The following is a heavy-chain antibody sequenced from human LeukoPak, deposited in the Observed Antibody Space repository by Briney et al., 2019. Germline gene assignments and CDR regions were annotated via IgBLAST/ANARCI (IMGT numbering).Heavy chain of an antibody. V-gene: IGHV4-39*07. CDR2: MYSSGST. D-gene: IGHD5-12*01. CDR1: GGSISSSSYY. J-gene: IGHJ4*02. CDR3: ARSGSGYLRYYFDS. Sequence: SGTLSLTCTVSGGSISSSSYYWGWIRQPPGKGLEWIGSMYSSGSTYYNPSLKSRVTISVDTSKNQFSLKLSSVTAADTAVYYCARSGSGYLRYYFDSWGQGTLVTVSS.